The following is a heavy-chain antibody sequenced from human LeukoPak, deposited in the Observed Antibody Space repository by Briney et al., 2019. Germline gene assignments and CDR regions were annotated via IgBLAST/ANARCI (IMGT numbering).Heavy chain of an antibody. V-gene: IGHV4-59*08. CDR2: ISYSGGT. D-gene: IGHD1-1*01. Sequence: PSETLSLTCTVSGGSISNYYWNWIRQPPGKGLEWVGHISYSGGTKYNPSLQSRVTISIDTSKNQFSLNLSSVTAADTAVYYCAGRVITSAAGVPDTWLDPWGQGILVTVSS. CDR3: AGRVITSAAGVPDTWLDP. J-gene: IGHJ5*02. CDR1: GGSISNYY.